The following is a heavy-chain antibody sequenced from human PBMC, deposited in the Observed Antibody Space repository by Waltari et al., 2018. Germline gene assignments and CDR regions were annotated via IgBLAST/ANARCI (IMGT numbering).Heavy chain of an antibody. CDR1: GFTFSSYA. D-gene: IGHD6-6*01. V-gene: IGHV3-30-3*01. Sequence: QVQLVESGGGVVQPGRSLRLSCAASGFTFSSYAMHWVRQAPGKGLEWVAVISYDGSNKYYADSVKGRFTISRDNSKNTLYLQMNSLRAEDTAVYYCARGRYSSSPIFYYYYGMDVWGQGTTVTVSS. J-gene: IGHJ6*02. CDR3: ARGRYSSSPIFYYYYGMDV. CDR2: ISYDGSNK.